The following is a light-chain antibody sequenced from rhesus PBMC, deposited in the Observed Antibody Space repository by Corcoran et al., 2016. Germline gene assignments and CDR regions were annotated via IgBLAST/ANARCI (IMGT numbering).Light chain of an antibody. Sequence: DIQMTQSPSSLSASVGDTVPITCRASQAISSYLNWFQQKPGKDPDLLIYAASSLESGVPSRFSGSGSGTDFTLTISSLQPEDFAVYYCLQYNSYPFTFGPGTKLDIK. J-gene: IGKJ3*01. CDR1: QAISSY. CDR3: LQYNSYPFT. V-gene: IGKV1-28*02. CDR2: AAS.